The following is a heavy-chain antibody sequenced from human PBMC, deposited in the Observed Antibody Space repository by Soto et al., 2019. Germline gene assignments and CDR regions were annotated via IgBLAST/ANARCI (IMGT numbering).Heavy chain of an antibody. V-gene: IGHV3-23*01. Sequence: GGSLRLSCAASGFTFSSCAMGWVRQAPGKGLEWVSGISGNGGSTYYADSVKGRFTISRDTSKNTLYLQMDSLGAEDTAIYYCARLTLAHDSSGYHIFDYWGLGTLVTVSS. CDR1: GFTFSSCA. D-gene: IGHD3-22*01. CDR3: ARLTLAHDSSGYHIFDY. CDR2: ISGNGGST. J-gene: IGHJ4*02.